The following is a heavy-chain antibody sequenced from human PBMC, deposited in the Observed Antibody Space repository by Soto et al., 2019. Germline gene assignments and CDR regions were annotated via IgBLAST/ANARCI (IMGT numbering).Heavy chain of an antibody. D-gene: IGHD7-27*01. V-gene: IGHV3-64D*06. CDR2: ISSHGGRT. CDR3: VKARATGPKSDFDY. J-gene: IGHJ4*02. CDR1: GFTFGTYT. Sequence: GGSLRRSCSASGFTFGTYTMHWVRQAPGRGPECVSTISSHGGRTFYADFVKGRFTMSSDNSKNTLYLQMSSLRLEDTAVYYCVKARATGPKSDFDYWGQGTLVTVSS.